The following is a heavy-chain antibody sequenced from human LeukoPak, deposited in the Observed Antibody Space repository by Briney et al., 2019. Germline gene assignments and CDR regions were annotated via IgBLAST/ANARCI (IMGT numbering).Heavy chain of an antibody. CDR1: GYTFTNYG. Sequence: ASVKVSCKASGYTFTNYGISWVRQAPGQGLEWMGWINAYNGNTNYAQKLQGRVTMTTDTSTSTAYMELRSLRSDDTAVYYCARVGYCSSTSCTYYFDYWGQGTLVTVSS. J-gene: IGHJ4*02. CDR2: INAYNGNT. D-gene: IGHD2-2*03. CDR3: ARVGYCSSTSCTYYFDY. V-gene: IGHV1-18*01.